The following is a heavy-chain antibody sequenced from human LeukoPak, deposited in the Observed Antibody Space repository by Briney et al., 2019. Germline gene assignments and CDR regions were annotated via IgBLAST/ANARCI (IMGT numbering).Heavy chain of an antibody. D-gene: IGHD3-10*01. Sequence: GGSLRLSCAAPGFTFSSYAMSWVRQAPGKGLEWVSGISGDGGITYYADSVRGRFTISRDNSKNTLYLQMNSLRAEDTAVYYCAKSSGPGGYYYYGMDVWGQGTTVTVSS. CDR3: AKSSGPGGYYYYGMDV. V-gene: IGHV3-23*01. CDR2: ISGDGGIT. J-gene: IGHJ6*02. CDR1: GFTFSSYA.